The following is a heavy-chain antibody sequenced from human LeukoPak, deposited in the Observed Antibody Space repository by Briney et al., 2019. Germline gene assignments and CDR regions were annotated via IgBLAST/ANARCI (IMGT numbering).Heavy chain of an antibody. J-gene: IGHJ2*01. CDR1: SDSISNYC. D-gene: IGHD1-1*01. Sequence: SETLSLTCTVSSDSISNYCWSWIRQPPGKGLEWIGYIYYTGSTNYNPSLKSRVTISVDTSKNQFSLKLSSVTAADTAVYYCARDWNRDWYFDLWGRGTLVTVSS. CDR3: ARDWNRDWYFDL. V-gene: IGHV4-59*12. CDR2: IYYTGST.